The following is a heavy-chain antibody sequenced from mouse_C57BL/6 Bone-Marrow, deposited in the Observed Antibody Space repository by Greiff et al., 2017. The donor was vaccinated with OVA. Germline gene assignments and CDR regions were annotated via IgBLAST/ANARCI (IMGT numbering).Heavy chain of an antibody. J-gene: IGHJ2*01. CDR1: GYTFTDYY. CDR3: SRGRWDYDGGFDY. Sequence: LVESGPELVKPGASVKISCKASGYTFTDYYINWVKQRPGQGLEWIGWIYPGRGNTKYNEKIKGKATLTVDTYSSTAYMQLGSLTSEDSAVYFCSRGRWDYDGGFDYWGQGTTLTVSS. CDR2: IYPGRGNT. D-gene: IGHD2-4*01. V-gene: IGHV1-84*01.